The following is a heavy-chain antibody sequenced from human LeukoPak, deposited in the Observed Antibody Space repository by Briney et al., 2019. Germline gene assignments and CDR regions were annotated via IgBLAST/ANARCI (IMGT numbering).Heavy chain of an antibody. D-gene: IGHD6-19*01. CDR3: GARGRAVVN. CDR2: INEEGSEK. CDR1: GFTFSTYW. Sequence: GGSLRLSCAASGFTFSTYWMSWVRQAPGKGLEWVANINEEGSEKNYVDSVKGRFTISRDNAKDSLYLQMNSLRAEDTAVYYCGARGRAVVNWGQGTLVTVSS. J-gene: IGHJ4*02. V-gene: IGHV3-7*01.